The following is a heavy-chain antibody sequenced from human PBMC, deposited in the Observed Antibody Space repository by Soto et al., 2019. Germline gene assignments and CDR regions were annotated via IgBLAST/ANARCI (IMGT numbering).Heavy chain of an antibody. CDR1: GGSINAFY. CDR2: IFSSGST. J-gene: IGHJ4*02. V-gene: IGHV4-4*07. D-gene: IGHD5-18*01. CDR3: ARDESYSAYYFVRGIQLWSFDF. Sequence: AQTLALTCTVSGGSINAFYWSWVRQPAGTGLEWIGRIFSSGSTSFNPALESRVAMSLDTSKNHFSLNLSSVTAAHMAVYNCARDESYSAYYFVRGIQLWSFDFWGQGALVTVSS.